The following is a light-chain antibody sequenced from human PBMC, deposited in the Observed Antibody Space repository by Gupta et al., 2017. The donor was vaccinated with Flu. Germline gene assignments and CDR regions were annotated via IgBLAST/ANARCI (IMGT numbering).Light chain of an antibody. V-gene: IGLV8-61*01. Sequence: QTVVTQAPSFSVSPGGTVTITCCLSSCSVASCYYPSWYQQTTSHPQRPLLYNKNTRSAAVTGRFSGSIPGNTAALTITGAQEEDESDYYCVLYMGSDIQVFGGGTKLTVL. CDR2: NKN. J-gene: IGLJ2*01. CDR1: SCSVASCYY. CDR3: VLYMGSDIQV.